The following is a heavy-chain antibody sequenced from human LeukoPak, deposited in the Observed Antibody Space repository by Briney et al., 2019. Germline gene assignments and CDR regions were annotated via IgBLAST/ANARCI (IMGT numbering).Heavy chain of an antibody. V-gene: IGHV4-31*03. J-gene: IGHJ5*02. CDR2: IYYSGST. CDR3: ARGFYDSSGYYYLP. CDR1: GGSISSGGYY. D-gene: IGHD3-22*01. Sequence: PSETLSLTCTVSGGSISSGGYYWSWIRQHPGKGLEWIGYIYYSGSTYYNPSLKSRVTISVDTSKNQFSLKLSSVTAADTAVYCCARGFYDSSGYYYLPWGQGTLVTVSS.